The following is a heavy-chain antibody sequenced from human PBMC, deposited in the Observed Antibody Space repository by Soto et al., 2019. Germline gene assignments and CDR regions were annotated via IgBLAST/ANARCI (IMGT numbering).Heavy chain of an antibody. Sequence: SETLSLTCTVSGGSISGYYWNWIRQPPGKGLEWIGYMYNTGSTVYNPSFKSRVTISVDTSKIQFSLKLNSVTAADTAVYYCARDLWGYCGTDCYPLDVWGQGTTVT. V-gene: IGHV4-59*01. D-gene: IGHD2-21*02. J-gene: IGHJ6*02. CDR1: GGSISGYY. CDR3: ARDLWGYCGTDCYPLDV. CDR2: MYNTGST.